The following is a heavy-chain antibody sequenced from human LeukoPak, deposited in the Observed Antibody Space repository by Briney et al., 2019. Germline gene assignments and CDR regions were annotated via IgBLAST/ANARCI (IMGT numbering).Heavy chain of an antibody. V-gene: IGHV4-4*07. CDR1: GGSISSYY. J-gene: IGHJ4*02. CDR2: IYTSGST. CDR3: ARADFWSGYRFDY. D-gene: IGHD3-3*01. Sequence: SETLSLTCTVSGGSISSYYWSWIRQPAGKGLEWIGRIYTSGSTDYNPSLKSRVTMSVDKSKNHLSLKLSSVTAADTAVYYCARADFWSGYRFDYWGQGTLVPVSS.